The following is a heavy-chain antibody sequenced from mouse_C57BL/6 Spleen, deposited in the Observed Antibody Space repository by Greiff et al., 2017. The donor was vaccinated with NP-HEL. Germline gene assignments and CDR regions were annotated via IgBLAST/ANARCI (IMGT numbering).Heavy chain of an antibody. CDR1: GYSFTGYY. V-gene: IGHV1-42*01. CDR2: INPNTGGT. D-gene: IGHD2-3*01. J-gene: IGHJ3*01. Sequence: VHVKQSGPELVKPGASVKISCKASGYSFTGYYMNWVKQSPENGLEWIGEINPNTGGTTYNQKFKAKATLTVDKSSSTAYMQLKSRTSEDSAVYYSEWDDEKGFAYWGQGTLVTVSA. CDR3: EWDDEKGFAY.